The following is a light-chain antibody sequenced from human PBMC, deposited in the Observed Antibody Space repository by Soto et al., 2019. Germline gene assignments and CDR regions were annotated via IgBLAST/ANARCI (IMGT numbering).Light chain of an antibody. CDR2: DND. CDR3: GAWDNNLSVMV. Sequence: QSVLTQPPSVSAAPGQKVTISCSGSYSNVGYIYVSWYQQVPGAGPKLLIYDNDKRPSGIPDRFSGSKSGTSATLGITGLQTGDEADYYCGAWDNNLSVMVFGGGTKLTVL. V-gene: IGLV1-51*01. CDR1: YSNVGYIY. J-gene: IGLJ3*02.